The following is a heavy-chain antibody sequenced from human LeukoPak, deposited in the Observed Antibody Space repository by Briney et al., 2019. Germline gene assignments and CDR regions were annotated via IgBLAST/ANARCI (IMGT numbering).Heavy chain of an antibody. Sequence: GGSLRLSCAASGFTFSSYAMHWVRQAPGKGLEWVAVISYDGSNKYYADSVKGRFTISRDNSKNTLYLQMNSLRAEDTAVYYCARDPNDYGGPEEAFDIWGQGTMVTVSS. CDR1: GFTFSSYA. CDR3: ARDPNDYGGPEEAFDI. V-gene: IGHV3-30-3*01. J-gene: IGHJ3*02. CDR2: ISYDGSNK. D-gene: IGHD4-23*01.